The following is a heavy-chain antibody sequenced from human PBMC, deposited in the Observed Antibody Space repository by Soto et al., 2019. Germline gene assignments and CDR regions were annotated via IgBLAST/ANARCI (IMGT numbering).Heavy chain of an antibody. Sequence: TLSLTCTVSGGSISSYYWSWIRQPAGKGLEWIGRIYTSGRTNYNPSLKSRVTMSVATSKNKFSLTLSSVTAADTAVYYCARGSMAVVSTPFDYWGQGTLVTVSS. CDR3: ARGSMAVVSTPFDY. D-gene: IGHD3-22*01. V-gene: IGHV4-4*07. CDR1: GGSISSYY. CDR2: IYTSGRT. J-gene: IGHJ4*02.